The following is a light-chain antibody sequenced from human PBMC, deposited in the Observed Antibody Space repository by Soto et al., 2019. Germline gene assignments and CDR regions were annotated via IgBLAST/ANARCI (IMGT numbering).Light chain of an antibody. CDR2: GVS. J-gene: IGLJ2*01. Sequence: QSVLTQPASVSGSPGQSIALSCTGTSSDVGRYDYVSWYQQHPGKAPKLIISGVSNRPSGVSDRFSGSKSGNTASLTISGLRAEDEAEYHCSSYTSSSTLFGGGTQLTVL. CDR1: SSDVGRYDY. CDR3: SSYTSSSTL. V-gene: IGLV2-14*03.